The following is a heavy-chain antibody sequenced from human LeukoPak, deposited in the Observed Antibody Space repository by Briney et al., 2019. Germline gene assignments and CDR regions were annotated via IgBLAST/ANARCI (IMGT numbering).Heavy chain of an antibody. CDR1: GFTFDDYG. CDR2: FNWNSCNT. J-gene: IGHJ4*02. D-gene: IGHD3-10*01. V-gene: IGHV3-20*04. CDR3: ARRRVTFVRGVDITYYYFDY. Sequence: PGGSLRLSCAASGFTFDDYGMSWLRQAPGKGLEWVSGFNWNSCNTVYANSVKGRFTISRDNAKNSLYWQMNSVRAEDTVLYYCARRRVTFVRGVDITYYYFDYWGQGTLVTVSS.